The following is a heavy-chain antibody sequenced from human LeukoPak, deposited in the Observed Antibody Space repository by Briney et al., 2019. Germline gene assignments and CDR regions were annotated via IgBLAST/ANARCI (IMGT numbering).Heavy chain of an antibody. CDR3: AKVVGATTRGYFDY. CDR1: GFTFSSYA. V-gene: IGHV3-23*01. Sequence: PGGSLRFSCAASGFTFSSYAMSWVRQAPGKGLEWVSTISGSGGSTYYADSVKGRFTISRDNSKNTLYLQMNSLRAEDTAVYYCAKVVGATTRGYFDYWGQGTLVTVSS. CDR2: ISGSGGST. J-gene: IGHJ4*02. D-gene: IGHD1-26*01.